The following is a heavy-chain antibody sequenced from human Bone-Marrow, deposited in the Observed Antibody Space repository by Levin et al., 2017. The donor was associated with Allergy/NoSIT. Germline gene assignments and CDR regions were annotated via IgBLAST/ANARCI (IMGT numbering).Heavy chain of an antibody. Sequence: GGSLRLSCAASGFTLSGSAVHWVRQASGKGLEWLGRIRSKANNYATAYAASVQGRFIISRDDSKNTADLQMNSLKTEDTAVYYCSNYEILTGFLSWGQGTLVTVSS. CDR3: SNYEILTGFLS. D-gene: IGHD3-9*01. CDR1: GFTLSGSA. J-gene: IGHJ5*02. V-gene: IGHV3-73*01. CDR2: IRSKANNYAT.